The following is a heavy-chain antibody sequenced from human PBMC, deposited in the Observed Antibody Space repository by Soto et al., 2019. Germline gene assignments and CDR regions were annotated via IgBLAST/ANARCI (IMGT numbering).Heavy chain of an antibody. Sequence: QITLKESGPTLVKPTQTLTLTCTFSGFSLTTRGVGVGWIRQPPGKALEWLALIYWDDDEGYSPSLKSRLTITKDPSKHPVVLTMTTMDPVDTATYYCAHRPRGYSYHFDYWGQGTLVTVSS. J-gene: IGHJ4*02. D-gene: IGHD5-18*01. CDR1: GFSLTTRGVG. CDR2: IYWDDDE. V-gene: IGHV2-5*02. CDR3: AHRPRGYSYHFDY.